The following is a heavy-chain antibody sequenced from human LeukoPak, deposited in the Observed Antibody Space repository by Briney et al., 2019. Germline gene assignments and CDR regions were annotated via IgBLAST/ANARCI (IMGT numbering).Heavy chain of an antibody. J-gene: IGHJ4*02. CDR2: IWYDGSNK. CDR1: GFTFRTYG. CDR3: ARGTRYDSSGYYSQDLDY. D-gene: IGHD3-22*01. Sequence: GGSLRLSCAASGFTFRTYGMHWVRQAPGKGLEWAAVIWYDGSNKYYADSVKGRFTISRDNSKNTLYLQMNSLRAEDTAVYYCARGTRYDSSGYYSQDLDYWGQGTLVTVSS. V-gene: IGHV3-33*01.